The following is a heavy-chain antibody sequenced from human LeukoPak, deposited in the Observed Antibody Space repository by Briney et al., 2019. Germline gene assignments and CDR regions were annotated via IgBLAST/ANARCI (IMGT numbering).Heavy chain of an antibody. D-gene: IGHD3-10*01. J-gene: IGHJ5*02. V-gene: IGHV4-59*01. CDR2: IYYSGST. Sequence: SETLSLTCTVSGGSMSSYYWSWIRQSPGKGLEWIGYIYYSGSTNYNPSLKSRVTIPVDTSKNQFSLKLSSVTAADTAVYYCARGARRYYGSGGIGIPDPWGQGTLVTVSS. CDR1: GGSMSSYY. CDR3: ARGARRYYGSGGIGIPDP.